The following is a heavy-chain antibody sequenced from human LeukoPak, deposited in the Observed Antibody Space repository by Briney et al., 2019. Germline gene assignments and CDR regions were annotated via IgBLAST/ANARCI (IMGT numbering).Heavy chain of an antibody. J-gene: IGHJ4*02. CDR1: GYTLTELS. CDR3: ATVSIVGATTGFDY. D-gene: IGHD1-26*01. CDR2: FDPEDGET. V-gene: IGHV1-24*01. Sequence: VAPVKVSCKVSGYTLTELSMHWVRQAPGKGLEWMGGFDPEDGETIYAQKFQGRVTMTEDTSTDTAYMELSSLRSEDTAVYYCATVSIVGATTGFDYWGQGTLVTVSS.